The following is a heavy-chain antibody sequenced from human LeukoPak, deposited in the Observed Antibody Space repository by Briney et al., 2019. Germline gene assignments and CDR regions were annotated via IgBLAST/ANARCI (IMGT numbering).Heavy chain of an antibody. J-gene: IGHJ4*02. Sequence: AGGSLRLSCAASGFTFSSYWMSWVRQAPGKGLEWVAVISYDGSNKYYADSVKGRFTISRDNSKNTLYLQMNSLRAEDTAVYYCAKEEGGYSGYDSFLDYWGQGTLVTVSS. D-gene: IGHD5-12*01. CDR3: AKEEGGYSGYDSFLDY. V-gene: IGHV3-30*18. CDR2: ISYDGSNK. CDR1: GFTFSSYW.